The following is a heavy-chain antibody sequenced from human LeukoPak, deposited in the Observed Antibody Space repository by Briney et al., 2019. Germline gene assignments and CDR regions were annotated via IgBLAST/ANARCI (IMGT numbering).Heavy chain of an antibody. J-gene: IGHJ4*02. CDR1: GGSISGYY. CDR2: IHHSGST. CDR3: ATGFGMVIYFDY. Sequence: SETLSLTCTVSGGSISGYYWSWIRQPPGKGLEWIGSIHHSGSTYYNPSLESRVTISIDTSNQFSLKLSSVTAADTAVYFCATGFGMVIYFDYWGQGTLVTVSS. D-gene: IGHD3-3*01. V-gene: IGHV4-38-2*02.